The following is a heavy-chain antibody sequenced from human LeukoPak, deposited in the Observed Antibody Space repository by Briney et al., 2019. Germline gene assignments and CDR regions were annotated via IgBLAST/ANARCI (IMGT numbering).Heavy chain of an antibody. CDR1: GYTFTSYG. CDR2: ISAYNGNT. D-gene: IGHD4-23*01. J-gene: IGHJ4*02. V-gene: IGHV1-18*01. Sequence: ASVNVTCKASGYTFTSYGISWVRQAPGQGHEWMGWISAYNGNTNYAQTLQGRVTMTTDTSTSTAYMELRSLRSDETAVYYCARMGGSNSWDYWGQGTLVTVSS. CDR3: ARMGGSNSWDY.